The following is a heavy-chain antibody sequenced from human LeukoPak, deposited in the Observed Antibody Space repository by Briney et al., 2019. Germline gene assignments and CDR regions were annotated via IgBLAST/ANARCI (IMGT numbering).Heavy chain of an antibody. Sequence: SETLSLTCTVSGGSISSYYWSWIRQPAGKGLEWIGRIYTSGSTNYNPPLKSRVTMSVDTSKNQFSLKLSSVTAADTAVYYCARGVGTYDFWSGSNWFDPWGQGTLVTVSS. D-gene: IGHD3-3*01. CDR1: GGSISSYY. CDR2: IYTSGST. CDR3: ARGVGTYDFWSGSNWFDP. J-gene: IGHJ5*02. V-gene: IGHV4-4*07.